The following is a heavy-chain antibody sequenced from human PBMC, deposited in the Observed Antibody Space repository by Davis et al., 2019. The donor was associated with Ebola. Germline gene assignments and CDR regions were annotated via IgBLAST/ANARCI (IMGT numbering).Heavy chain of an antibody. CDR1: GFTFSIYW. CDR3: ARGGSALSHDY. V-gene: IGHV3-53*01. D-gene: IGHD6-25*01. CDR2: IHSGGST. Sequence: GGSLRLSCAASGFTFSIYWMSWVRQAPGKGLEWVSIIHSGGSTHYADSVKGRFTVSRDDSKNTLYLQMNSLRAEDTAVYYCARGGSALSHDYWGQGSLVTVSS. J-gene: IGHJ4*02.